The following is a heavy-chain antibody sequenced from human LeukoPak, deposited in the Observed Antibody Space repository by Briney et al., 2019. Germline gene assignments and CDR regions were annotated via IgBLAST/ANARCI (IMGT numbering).Heavy chain of an antibody. CDR1: GFTFSSYS. Sequence: GSLGLSCAASGFTFSSYSMNWVRQAPGKGLEWVSYISSSSSTIYYADSVKGRFTISRDNAKNSLYLQMNSLRAEDTAVYYCARGKYDYVWGSYYFDYWGQGTLVTVSS. V-gene: IGHV3-48*01. D-gene: IGHD3-16*01. CDR2: ISSSSSTI. J-gene: IGHJ4*02. CDR3: ARGKYDYVWGSYYFDY.